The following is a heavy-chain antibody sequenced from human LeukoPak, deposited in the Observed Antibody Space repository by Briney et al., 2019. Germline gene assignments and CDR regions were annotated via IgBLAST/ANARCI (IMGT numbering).Heavy chain of an antibody. J-gene: IGHJ4*02. CDR1: GGSISSSSYY. Sequence: SETLSLTCTVSGGSISSSSYYWGWIRQPPGKGLEWIGSIYYSGSTYYNPSLKSRVTISVDTSKNQFSLKLSSVTAADTAVYYCARGIAVADYYFDYWGQGTLVTVSS. CDR3: ARGIAVADYYFDY. D-gene: IGHD6-19*01. V-gene: IGHV4-39*07. CDR2: IYYSGST.